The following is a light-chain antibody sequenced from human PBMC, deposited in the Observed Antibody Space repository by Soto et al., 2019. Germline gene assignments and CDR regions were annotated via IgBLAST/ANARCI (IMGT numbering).Light chain of an antibody. V-gene: IGKV1-5*03. Sequence: DIQMTQSPSTLSASVGDRVTITCRASQSISAWLAWYQQKPGKAPKLLIYKAFSLESGVPSRFSGSGSGTEFTLTISSLQPDDFATYYCQQYNSYPWTVGQGTKVEIK. CDR3: QQYNSYPWT. J-gene: IGKJ1*01. CDR2: KAF. CDR1: QSISAW.